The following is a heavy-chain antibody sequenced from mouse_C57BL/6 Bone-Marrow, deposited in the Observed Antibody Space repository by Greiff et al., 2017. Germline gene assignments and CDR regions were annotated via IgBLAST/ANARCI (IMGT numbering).Heavy chain of an antibody. CDR1: GFTFSSYA. Sequence: EVHLVESGGGLVKPGGSLKLSCAASGFTFSSYAMSWVRQTPEKRLEWVATISDGGSYTYYPDNVQGRFTISRDNAKNNLYLQMSHLKSEDTAMYYCARDRGLRFAYWGQGTLVTVSA. V-gene: IGHV5-4*01. CDR2: ISDGGSYT. D-gene: IGHD2-2*01. J-gene: IGHJ3*01. CDR3: ARDRGLRFAY.